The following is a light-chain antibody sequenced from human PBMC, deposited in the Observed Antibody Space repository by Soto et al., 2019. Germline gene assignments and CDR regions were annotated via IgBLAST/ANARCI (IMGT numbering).Light chain of an antibody. CDR2: GAS. V-gene: IGKV3-20*01. CDR1: XSVSSSY. Sequence: EIVLTQSPGTLSLSPGERATLSCRAXXSVSSSYLAWYQQKPGQAPRLLIYGASSRATGIPDRFSGSGSGTDFTLTISRLEPEDFAVYYCQQYGSSPRTFGQGTKVEIK. CDR3: QQYGSSPRT. J-gene: IGKJ1*01.